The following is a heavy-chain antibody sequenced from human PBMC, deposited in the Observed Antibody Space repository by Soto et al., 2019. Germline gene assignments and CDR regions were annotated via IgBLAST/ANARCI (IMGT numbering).Heavy chain of an antibody. Sequence: EEQLVETGGKLVQPGGSLRLSCVVSGFTVSSNYMSWVRQAPGGGLEWVSSIYGGGDTFYADSVKGRFTISKDSSQNTLYLQMSSLKADDSAVYYCARDRGGWEKGGYPHSNGMIVWGQGTTVTVSS. J-gene: IGHJ6*02. CDR1: GFTVSSNY. V-gene: IGHV3-53*02. CDR2: IYGGGDT. D-gene: IGHD5-12*01. CDR3: ARDRGGWEKGGYPHSNGMIV.